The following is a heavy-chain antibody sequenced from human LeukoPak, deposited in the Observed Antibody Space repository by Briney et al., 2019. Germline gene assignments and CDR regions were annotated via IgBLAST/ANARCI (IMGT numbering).Heavy chain of an antibody. CDR1: GFTFSNAW. CDR2: IKSKTDGGTT. J-gene: IGHJ1*01. Sequence: PGGSLRLSCAASGFTFSNAWMSWVRQAPGKGLEWVGRIKSKTDGGTTDYAALVKGRFTISRDDSKNTLYLQMNSLKTEDTAVYYCTTVISPNRQSRWGYFQHWGQGTLVTVSS. CDR3: TTVISPNRQSRWGYFQH. V-gene: IGHV3-15*01. D-gene: IGHD3-16*01.